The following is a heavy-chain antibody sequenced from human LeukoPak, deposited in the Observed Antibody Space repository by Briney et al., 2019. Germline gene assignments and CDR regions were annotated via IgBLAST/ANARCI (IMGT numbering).Heavy chain of an antibody. CDR3: ARDAIWFGEVIPRDAFDI. CDR2: ISAYNGNT. J-gene: IGHJ3*02. CDR1: GYTFTSYG. Sequence: ASVKGSFKASGYTFTSYGISWVRQAPGQGLEWMGWISAYNGNTNYAQKLQGRVTMTTDTSTSTAYMELRSLRSDDTAVYYCARDAIWFGEVIPRDAFDIWGQGTMVTVSS. D-gene: IGHD3-10*01. V-gene: IGHV1-18*01.